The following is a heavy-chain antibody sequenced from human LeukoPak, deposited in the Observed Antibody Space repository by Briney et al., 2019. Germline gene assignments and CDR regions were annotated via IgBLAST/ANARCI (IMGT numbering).Heavy chain of an antibody. CDR3: AKGDYDILTSFDS. V-gene: IGHV3-30*18. J-gene: IGHJ4*02. CDR2: ISYDGSNE. Sequence: GGSLRLSCAASGFTFSSYGMHWVRQAPGKGLEWVAVISYDGSNENFGDSVKGRFTISRDKSKNTLYLQMNSLRAEDTAVYLCAKGDYDILTSFDSWGQGTLVTVSS. CDR1: GFTFSSYG. D-gene: IGHD3-9*01.